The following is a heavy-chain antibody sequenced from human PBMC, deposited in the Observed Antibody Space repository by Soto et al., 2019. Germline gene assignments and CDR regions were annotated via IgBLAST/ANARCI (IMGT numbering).Heavy chain of an antibody. CDR1: GGTFSSYA. J-gene: IGHJ6*02. D-gene: IGHD6-19*01. V-gene: IGHV1-69*13. CDR3: ARDEGGSGWVFPKSPKLPYGMDV. CDR2: IIPIFGTA. Sequence: SVKVSCKASGGTFSSYAISWVRQAPGQGLEWMGGIIPIFGTANYAQKFQGRVTITADESTSTAYMELSSLRSEDTAVYYCARDEGGSGWVFPKSPKLPYGMDVWGQGTTVTVSS.